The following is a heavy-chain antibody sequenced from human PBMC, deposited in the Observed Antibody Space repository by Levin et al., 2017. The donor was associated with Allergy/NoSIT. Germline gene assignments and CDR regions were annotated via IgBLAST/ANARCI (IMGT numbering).Heavy chain of an antibody. D-gene: IGHD3-3*01. Sequence: ASVKVSCKASGYTFTGYYMHWVRQAPGQGLEWMGRINPNSGGTNYAQKFQGRVTMTRDTSISTAYMELSRLRSDDTAVYYCARAPITISTRGMFDIWGQGTMVTVSS. CDR2: INPNSGGT. J-gene: IGHJ3*02. V-gene: IGHV1-2*06. CDR1: GYTFTGYY. CDR3: ARAPITISTRGMFDI.